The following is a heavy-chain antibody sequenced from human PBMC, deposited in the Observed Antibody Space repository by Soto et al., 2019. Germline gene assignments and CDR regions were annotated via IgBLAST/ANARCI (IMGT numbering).Heavy chain of an antibody. CDR1: GFTFSSYA. Sequence: QVQLVESGGGVVQPGRSLRLSCAASGFTFSSYAMHWVRQAPGKGLEWVAVISYDGSNKYYADSVKGRFTISRDNSKNTLYLQMNSLRAEDTAVYYCAREWGSVRSILDVWGQGTTVTVSS. D-gene: IGHD3-16*01. CDR3: AREWGSVRSILDV. J-gene: IGHJ6*02. CDR2: ISYDGSNK. V-gene: IGHV3-30-3*01.